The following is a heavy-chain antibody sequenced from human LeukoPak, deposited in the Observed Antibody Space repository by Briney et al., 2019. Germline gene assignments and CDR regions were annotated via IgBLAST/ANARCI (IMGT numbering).Heavy chain of an antibody. CDR3: AREKQQWELLRRSLWFDP. V-gene: IGHV4-61*02. CDR2: FHTRGST. CDR1: RGSISSGNYY. D-gene: IGHD1-26*01. Sequence: SQTLSLTCTVSRGSISSGNYYWSWIRQPAGKGLEWIGRFHTRGSTNYNPSLKSRVIISVDTSKNQFSLKLSSVTAADTAVYYCAREKQQWELLRRSLWFDPWGQGTLVTVSS. J-gene: IGHJ5*02.